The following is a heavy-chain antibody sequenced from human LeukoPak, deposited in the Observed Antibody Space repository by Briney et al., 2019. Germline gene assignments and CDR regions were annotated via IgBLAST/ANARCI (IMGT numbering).Heavy chain of an antibody. CDR3: AKSPGGSGIAYGLDV. D-gene: IGHD6-13*01. CDR2: ISYSGST. V-gene: IGHV3-23*01. Sequence: GGSLRLSCAASGFTFSNFALSWVRPAPGKGLEWVSCISYSGSTHYTDSVKGRFTISRDNPKNTLYLKMNSLRAEDTAVYYCAKSPGGSGIAYGLDVWGQGTTVTVSS. CDR1: GFTFSNFA. J-gene: IGHJ6*02.